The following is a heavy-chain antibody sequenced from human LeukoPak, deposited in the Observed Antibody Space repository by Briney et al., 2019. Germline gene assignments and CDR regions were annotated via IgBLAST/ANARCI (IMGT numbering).Heavy chain of an antibody. V-gene: IGHV1-2*02. J-gene: IGHJ5*02. CDR2: INPNSGGT. CDR1: GYSFTDYY. CDR3: ARADRLHGGPYLIGP. D-gene: IGHD2-21*01. Sequence: ASVKVSCKTSGYSFTDYYMHWVRQAPGQGLEWMGWINPNSGGTSSAQKFQGRVTMTRDTSITTVYMEVSWLTSDDAAIYYCARADRLHGGPYLIGPWGQGTLVTVSS.